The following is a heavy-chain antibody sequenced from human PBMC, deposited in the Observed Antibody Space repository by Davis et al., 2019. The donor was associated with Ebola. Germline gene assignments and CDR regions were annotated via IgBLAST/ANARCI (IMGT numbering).Heavy chain of an antibody. D-gene: IGHD2-2*01. Sequence: GGSLRLSCAASGFTFSSYSMNWVRQAPGKGLEWVSSISSSSSYIYYADSVKGRFTISRDNAKNSLYLQMNSLRAEDTAVYYCARAGGRYCSSTSCYWVYWGQGTLVTVSS. CDR2: ISSSSSYI. CDR1: GFTFSSYS. J-gene: IGHJ4*02. V-gene: IGHV3-21*01. CDR3: ARAGGRYCSSTSCYWVY.